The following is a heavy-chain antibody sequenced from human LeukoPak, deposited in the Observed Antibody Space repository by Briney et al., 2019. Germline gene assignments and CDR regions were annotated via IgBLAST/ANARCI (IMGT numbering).Heavy chain of an antibody. J-gene: IGHJ4*02. D-gene: IGHD3-10*01. Sequence: PGGSLRLSCAASEFTVSSNYMSWVRQAPGKGLEWVSVIYSGGSTYYVDSVKGRFTISRDNSKNTLYLQMNSLRAEDTAVYYCARDADYGSGSFDYWGQGTLVTVSS. CDR1: EFTVSSNY. V-gene: IGHV3-53*01. CDR2: IYSGGST. CDR3: ARDADYGSGSFDY.